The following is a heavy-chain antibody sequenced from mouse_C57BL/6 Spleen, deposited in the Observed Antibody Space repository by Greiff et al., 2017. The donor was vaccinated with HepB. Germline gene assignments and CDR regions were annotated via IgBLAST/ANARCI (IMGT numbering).Heavy chain of an antibody. D-gene: IGHD2-1*01. CDR2: ISDGGSYT. V-gene: IGHV5-4*01. J-gene: IGHJ2*01. CDR1: GFTFSSSA. CDR3: ARERGGKDY. Sequence: EVMLVESGGGLVKPGGSLKLSCAASGFTFSSSAMSWVRQTPEKRLEWVATISDGGSYTYYPDNVKGRFTSSRDNAKNNLYLQMSHLKSEDTAMYYCARERGGKDYWGQGTTLTVSS.